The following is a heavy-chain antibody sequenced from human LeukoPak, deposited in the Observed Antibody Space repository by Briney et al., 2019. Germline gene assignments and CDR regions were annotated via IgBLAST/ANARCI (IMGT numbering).Heavy chain of an antibody. D-gene: IGHD3-16*01. Sequence: PGGSLRLSCAASGFTFDDYAMHWVRQAPGKGLEWVSGISWNSGSIGYADSVKGRFTISRDNAKNSLYLQMNSLRAEDMALYYCAKSPGPLGHLYYFDYWGQGTLVTVSS. V-gene: IGHV3-9*03. CDR3: AKSPGPLGHLYYFDY. J-gene: IGHJ4*02. CDR2: ISWNSGSI. CDR1: GFTFDDYA.